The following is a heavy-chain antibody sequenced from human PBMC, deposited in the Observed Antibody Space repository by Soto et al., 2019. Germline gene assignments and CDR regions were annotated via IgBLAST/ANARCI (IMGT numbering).Heavy chain of an antibody. Sequence: QVQLQESGPGLVKPSGTLSLTCAVSGGSISSSNWWSWVRQPPGKGLEWIGEIYHSGSTNYNPSLKSRVTISVDKSKIQFSLNLSSVTAADTAVYYCARGRYCSGGRCYSTQDYWGQGTLVTVSS. V-gene: IGHV4-4*02. CDR3: ARGRYCSGGRCYSTQDY. CDR2: IYHSGST. D-gene: IGHD2-15*01. CDR1: GGSISSSNW. J-gene: IGHJ4*02.